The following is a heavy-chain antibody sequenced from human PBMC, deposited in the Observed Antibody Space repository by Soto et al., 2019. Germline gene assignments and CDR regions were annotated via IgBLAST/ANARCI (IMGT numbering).Heavy chain of an antibody. CDR2: ISYDGSTK. CDR3: ARDPLWGTAMVLWYFDL. J-gene: IGHJ2*01. CDR1: GFTFSSYA. D-gene: IGHD5-18*01. V-gene: IGHV3-30-3*01. Sequence: QVQLVESGGGVVQPGRSLRLSCAASGFTFSSYAMHWVRQAPVKGLEWVAVISYDGSTKFYADSVKGRLTISRDNSKNALLLQMNSLRAEDTAVYYCARDPLWGTAMVLWYFDLWCRGTLVTVSS.